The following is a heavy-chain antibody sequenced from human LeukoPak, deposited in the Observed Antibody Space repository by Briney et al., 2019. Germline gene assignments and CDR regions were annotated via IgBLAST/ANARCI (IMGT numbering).Heavy chain of an antibody. CDR2: IYYTGST. V-gene: IGHV4-31*03. CDR1: GGSISSGGYY. CDR3: ARVPSVIDAFDI. D-gene: IGHD2-21*01. J-gene: IGHJ3*02. Sequence: SETLSLTCTVSGGSISSGGYYWSWIRQHPGKGLEWIAYIYYTGSTYYDPSLKSRLTISVDRSKNQFSLRLSSMTAADTAVYYCARVPSVIDAFDIWGQGTMVTVSS.